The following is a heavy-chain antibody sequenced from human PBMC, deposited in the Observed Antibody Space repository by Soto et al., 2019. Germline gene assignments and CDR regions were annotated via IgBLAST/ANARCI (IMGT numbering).Heavy chain of an antibody. CDR2: INHSGST. D-gene: IGHD3-22*01. CDR1: GGSFSGYY. J-gene: IGHJ6*02. V-gene: IGHV4-34*01. CDR3: ARGGLHLYSSGYYYYYGMDV. Sequence: KPSETLSLTCAVYGGSFSGYYWSWIRQPPGKGLEWIGEINHSGSTNYNPSLKSRVTISVDTSKNQFSLKLSSVTAADTAVYYCARGGLHLYSSGYYYYYGMDVWGQGTTVTVSS.